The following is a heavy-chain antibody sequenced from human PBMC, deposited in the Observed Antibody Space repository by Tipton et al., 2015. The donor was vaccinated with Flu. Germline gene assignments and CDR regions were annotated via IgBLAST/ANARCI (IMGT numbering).Heavy chain of an antibody. D-gene: IGHD5-18*01. V-gene: IGHV1-69*01. CDR2: IIPIFGTA. Sequence: QSGPEVKKPGSSVKVSCKASGGTFSSYAISWVRQAPGQGLEWMGGIIPIFGTANYAQKFQGRVTITADESTSTAYMELSSLRSEDTAVYYCASPKDRRGYSYAESFYFDYWGQGTLVTVSS. CDR3: ASPKDRRGYSYAESFYFDY. CDR1: GGTFSSYA. J-gene: IGHJ4*02.